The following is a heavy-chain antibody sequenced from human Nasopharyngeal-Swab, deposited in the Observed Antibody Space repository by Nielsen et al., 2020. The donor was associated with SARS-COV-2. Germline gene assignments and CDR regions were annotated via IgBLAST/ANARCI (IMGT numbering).Heavy chain of an antibody. D-gene: IGHD6-19*01. CDR3: ARDGLSGWSFDY. J-gene: IGHJ4*02. V-gene: IGHV3-30-3*01. Sequence: GESLKISCAASGFTFSSYAMHWVHQAPGKGLEWVAVISYDGSNKYYADSVKGRFTISRDNSKNTLYLQMNSLRAEDTAVYYCARDGLSGWSFDYWGQGTLVTVSS. CDR1: GFTFSSYA. CDR2: ISYDGSNK.